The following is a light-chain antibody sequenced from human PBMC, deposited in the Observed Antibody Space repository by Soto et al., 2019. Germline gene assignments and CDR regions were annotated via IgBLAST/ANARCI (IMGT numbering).Light chain of an antibody. J-gene: IGKJ5*01. CDR1: QSVSSSC. V-gene: IGKV3-11*01. CDR2: DAS. CDR3: QQRSNWPPIT. Sequence: EIVLTRSPSTLSLSPGERATLSCRASQSVSSSCLVWYQQRPGQAPRLLIYDASHRAAGIPARFSGSGFGTDFTLTISSLEPEDAAVYYCQQRSNWPPITFGQGTRLEIK.